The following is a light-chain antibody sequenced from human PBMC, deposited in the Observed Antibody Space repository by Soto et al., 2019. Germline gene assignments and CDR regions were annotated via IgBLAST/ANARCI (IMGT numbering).Light chain of an antibody. CDR1: QSVSSSY. CDR3: QPYGSSPGLT. CDR2: GAS. J-gene: IGKJ4*01. V-gene: IGKV3-20*01. Sequence: EIVLTQSPGTLSLSPGERATLSCRASQSVSSSYLAWYQQKPGQAPRLLIYGASSRATGIPDRFSGSGSGTDFTLTISRLEPEDFAVFYCQPYGSSPGLTFGGGTLVEIK.